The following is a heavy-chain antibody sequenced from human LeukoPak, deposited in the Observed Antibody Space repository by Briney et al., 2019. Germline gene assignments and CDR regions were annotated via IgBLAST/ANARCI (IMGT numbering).Heavy chain of an antibody. CDR3: AKSHYYYDSSGYEEVPYDY. CDR2: ISSSGSTI. D-gene: IGHD3-22*01. J-gene: IGHJ4*02. Sequence: GGSLRLSCAASGFTFSDYYMSWVRQAPGKGLEGGSYISSSGSTIYYADSVKGRFTISRDNAKNTLYLQMNSLRAEDTAVYYCAKSHYYYDSSGYEEVPYDYWGQGTLVTVSS. V-gene: IGHV3-11*04. CDR1: GFTFSDYY.